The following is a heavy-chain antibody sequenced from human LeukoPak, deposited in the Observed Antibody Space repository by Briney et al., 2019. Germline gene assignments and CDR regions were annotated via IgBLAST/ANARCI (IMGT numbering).Heavy chain of an antibody. V-gene: IGHV4-4*07. CDR1: GGSISSYY. CDR3: ARDRVPAALDAFDI. Sequence: PSETLSLTCTVSGGSISSYYWSWIRQPAGKGLEWIGRIYTSGSTNYNPSLKSRVTMSVDTSKNQFSLKLSSVTAADTAVYYCARDRVPAALDAFDIWGQGTMVTVSS. D-gene: IGHD2-2*01. CDR2: IYTSGST. J-gene: IGHJ3*02.